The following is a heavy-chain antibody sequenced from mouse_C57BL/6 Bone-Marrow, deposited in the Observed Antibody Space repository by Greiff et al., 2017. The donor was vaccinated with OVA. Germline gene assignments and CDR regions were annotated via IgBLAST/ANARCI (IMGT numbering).Heavy chain of an antibody. CDR3: ARTGDYDGVDY. D-gene: IGHD2-4*01. J-gene: IGHJ2*01. CDR2: IYPGSGST. Sequence: VQLQQPGAELVKPGASVKMSCKASGYTFTSYWITWVKQRPGQGLEWIGDIYPGSGSTNYNEKFKSKATLTVDKSSSTAYMLLSSLTSEDSAVYFCARTGDYDGVDYWGQGTTLTVSS. V-gene: IGHV1-55*01. CDR1: GYTFTSYW.